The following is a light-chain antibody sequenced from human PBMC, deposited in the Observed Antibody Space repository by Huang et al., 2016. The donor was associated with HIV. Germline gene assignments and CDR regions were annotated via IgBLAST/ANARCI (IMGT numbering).Light chain of an antibody. CDR3: QQRSNAWT. CDR2: DAS. Sequence: PGESATLSCRASQSVRSFLAWYQQKPGQAPRLLMYDASKRATAVPSRFSGSGSETDFTLTISSLEPEDSAVYYCQQRSNAWTFGQGTKVEIK. V-gene: IGKV3-11*01. CDR1: QSVRSF. J-gene: IGKJ1*01.